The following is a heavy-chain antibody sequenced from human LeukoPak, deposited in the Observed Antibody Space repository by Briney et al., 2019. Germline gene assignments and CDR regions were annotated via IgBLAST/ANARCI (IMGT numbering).Heavy chain of an antibody. Sequence: ASVKVSCRASGYTFTSYGISWVRQAPGQGLEWMGWISAYNGNTNYAQKLQGRVTMTTDTSTSTAYMELRSLRSDDTAVYYCARDPGEYIVATISPSNWFDPWGQGTLVTVSS. V-gene: IGHV1-18*01. CDR3: ARDPGEYIVATISPSNWFDP. CDR1: GYTFTSYG. J-gene: IGHJ5*02. CDR2: ISAYNGNT. D-gene: IGHD5-12*01.